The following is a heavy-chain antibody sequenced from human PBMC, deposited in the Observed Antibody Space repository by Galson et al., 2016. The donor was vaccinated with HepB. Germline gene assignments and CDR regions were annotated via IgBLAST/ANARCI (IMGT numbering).Heavy chain of an antibody. CDR1: GVSVSSSSFY. V-gene: IGHV4-39*01. D-gene: IGHD1-1*01. CDR2: IYYSRTT. CDR3: VRLGGRGLYNLDS. Sequence: SETLSLTCTVSGVSVSSSSFYWGWVRQPPGKGLEWIGHIYYSRTTYYNPALKSRVTISVDTSRNQFSLRLTAVSAPDTALYYCVRLGGRGLYNLDSWGQGTLVPVSS. J-gene: IGHJ4*02.